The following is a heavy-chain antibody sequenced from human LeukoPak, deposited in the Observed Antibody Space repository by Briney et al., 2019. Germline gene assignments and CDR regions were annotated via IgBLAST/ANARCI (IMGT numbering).Heavy chain of an antibody. Sequence: GESLKISCKGSGYGFTSYWIGWVRQMPGKGLEWMGIIHPGDSDTRYSPSFQGQVTISADKSISTAYLQWSSLKASDTAMYYCARLSYYDFWSGYPNYFDYWGQGTLVTVSS. CDR3: ARLSYYDFWSGYPNYFDY. V-gene: IGHV5-51*01. CDR2: IHPGDSDT. CDR1: GYGFTSYW. J-gene: IGHJ4*02. D-gene: IGHD3-3*01.